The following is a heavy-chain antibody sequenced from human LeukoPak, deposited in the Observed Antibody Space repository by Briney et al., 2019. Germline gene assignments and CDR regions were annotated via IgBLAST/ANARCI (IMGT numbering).Heavy chain of an antibody. CDR3: AKDRETTSSGTFDH. D-gene: IGHD6-13*01. CDR2: ISEDGKKK. J-gene: IGHJ4*02. V-gene: IGHV3-30*18. CDR1: GFSFSTYG. Sequence: QVQLVESGGGVVQPGGSLRLSCAASGFSFSTYGMHWVRQAPGKGLEWVAVISEDGKKKYYADSVKGRFTISRDNSRNTVHLQMNSLGGEDTAEYYCAKDRETTSSGTFDHWGQGTLITVSS.